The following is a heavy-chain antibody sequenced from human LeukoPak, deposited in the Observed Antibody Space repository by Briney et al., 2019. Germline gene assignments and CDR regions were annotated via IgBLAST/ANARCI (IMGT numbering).Heavy chain of an antibody. D-gene: IGHD5-18*01. V-gene: IGHV3-33*01. Sequence: GGSLRLSCAASGFTFSTYVMHWVRQAPGKGLEWVALIWHDGSNKYYGDSVKDRFTISRDNSKNTLYLQMDSLRAEDTAVYYCSRDRGYTYGHPLDYWGQGTLVTVSS. CDR2: IWHDGSNK. CDR1: GFTFSTYV. CDR3: SRDRGYTYGHPLDY. J-gene: IGHJ4*02.